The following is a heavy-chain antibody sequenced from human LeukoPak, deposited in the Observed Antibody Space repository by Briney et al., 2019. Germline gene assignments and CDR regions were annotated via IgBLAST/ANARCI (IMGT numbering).Heavy chain of an antibody. CDR3: AKGNSGSLRYFDWLFRY. V-gene: IGHV3-33*06. D-gene: IGHD3-9*01. J-gene: IGHJ4*02. CDR1: GFTYSSYG. CDR2: IWYDGSNK. Sequence: GGSLRLSCAASGFTYSSYGMHWVRQAPGKGLEWVAVIWYDGSNKYYADSVKGRFTISRDNSKNTLYLQMNSLRAEDTAVYYCAKGNSGSLRYFDWLFRYWGQGTLVTVSS.